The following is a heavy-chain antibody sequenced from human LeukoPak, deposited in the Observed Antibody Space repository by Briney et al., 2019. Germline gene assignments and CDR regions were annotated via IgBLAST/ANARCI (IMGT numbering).Heavy chain of an antibody. D-gene: IGHD3-10*01. CDR1: GGSFSGYY. CDR3: ARDPRTTWFGEPNSDY. Sequence: SETLSLTCAVYGGSFSGYYWSWIRQPPGKGLEWIGEINHRRSTNYNPSLKSRVTMSVDTSKNQFSLNLSSVTAADTAVYYCARDPRTTWFGEPNSDYWGQGTLVTVSS. J-gene: IGHJ4*02. CDR2: INHRRST. V-gene: IGHV4-34*01.